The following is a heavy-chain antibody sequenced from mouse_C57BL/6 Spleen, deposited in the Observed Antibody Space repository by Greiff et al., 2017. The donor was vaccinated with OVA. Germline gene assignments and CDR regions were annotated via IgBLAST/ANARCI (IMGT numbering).Heavy chain of an antibody. Sequence: EVQVVESGGGLVQPGGSLKLSCAASGFTFSDYYMYWVRQTPEKRLEWVAYISNGGGSTYYPDTVKGRFTISRDNAKNTLYLHMSRLKSEDTAMYYCARLGNYDYFDYWGQGTTLTVSS. CDR2: ISNGGGST. J-gene: IGHJ2*01. CDR3: ARLGNYDYFDY. CDR1: GFTFSDYY. D-gene: IGHD2-1*01. V-gene: IGHV5-12*01.